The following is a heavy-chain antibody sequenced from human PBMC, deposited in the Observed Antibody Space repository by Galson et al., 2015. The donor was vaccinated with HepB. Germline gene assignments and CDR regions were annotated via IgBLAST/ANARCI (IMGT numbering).Heavy chain of an antibody. CDR1: GFTFSSYA. CDR2: ISGSGGST. D-gene: IGHD6-6*01. CDR3: ASSSIAARPGWFDP. J-gene: IGHJ5*02. Sequence: SLRLSCAASGFTFSSYAMSWVRQAPGKGLEWVSAISGSGGSTYYADSVKGRFTISRDNSKNTLYLQMNGLRAEDTAVYYCASSSIAARPGWFDPWGQGTLVTVSS. V-gene: IGHV3-23*01.